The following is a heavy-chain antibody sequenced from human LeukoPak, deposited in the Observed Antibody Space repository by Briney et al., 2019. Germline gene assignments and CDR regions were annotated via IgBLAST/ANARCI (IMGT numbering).Heavy chain of an antibody. CDR2: INPNSGGT. V-gene: IGHV1-2*02. CDR1: GYTFTGYY. CDR3: ARDLGQLGVARYLYY. Sequence: ASVKVSCKASGYTFTGYYMHWVRQAPGQGLEWMGWINPNSGGTNYAQKFQGRVTMTRDTSISTAYMELSRLRSDDTAVYYCARDLGQLGVARYLYYWGQGTLVTVSS. D-gene: IGHD6-6*01. J-gene: IGHJ4*02.